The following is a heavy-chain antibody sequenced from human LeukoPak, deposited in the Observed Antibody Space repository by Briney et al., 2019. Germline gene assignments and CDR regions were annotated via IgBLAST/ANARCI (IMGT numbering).Heavy chain of an antibody. Sequence: GGSLRLSCAASGFTFSSYSMNWVRQAPGKGLEYVSAISSNGGSTYYANSVKGRFTISRDNSKNTLYLQMGSLRAEDMAVYYCARASGANHRGAFDIWGQGTMVTVSS. CDR1: GFTFSSYS. D-gene: IGHD1-14*01. V-gene: IGHV3-64*01. CDR2: ISSNGGST. J-gene: IGHJ3*02. CDR3: ARASGANHRGAFDI.